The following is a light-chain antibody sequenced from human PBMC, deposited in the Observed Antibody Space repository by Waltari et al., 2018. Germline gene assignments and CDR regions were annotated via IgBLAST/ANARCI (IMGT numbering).Light chain of an antibody. CDR2: QDS. V-gene: IGLV3-1*01. J-gene: IGLJ1*01. CDR3: QAWDSSTRYV. CDR1: KLGDKY. Sequence: SYELTQPPSVSVSPGQTASITCSGDKLGDKYACWYQQKPGQSPVLVIYQDSKRPSGNPERFSGSNAGNTATLTISGTQAMDEADYYCQAWDSSTRYVFGTGTKVTVL.